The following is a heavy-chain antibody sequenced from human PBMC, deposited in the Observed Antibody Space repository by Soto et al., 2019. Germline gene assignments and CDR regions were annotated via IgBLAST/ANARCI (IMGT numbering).Heavy chain of an antibody. CDR3: ARIGMATMHYYYYGMDV. V-gene: IGHV3-7*05. J-gene: IGHJ6*02. CDR2: IKQDGSEK. Sequence: GGSLRLSCAASGFTFSSYWMSWVRQAPGKGLEWVANIKQDGSEKYYVDSVKGRFTISRDNAKNSLYLQMNSLRAEDTAVYYCARIGMATMHYYYYGMDVWGQGTTVTVSS. CDR1: GFTFSSYW. D-gene: IGHD5-12*01.